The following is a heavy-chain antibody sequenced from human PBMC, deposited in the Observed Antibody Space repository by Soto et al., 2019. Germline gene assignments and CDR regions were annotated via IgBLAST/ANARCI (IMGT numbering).Heavy chain of an antibody. J-gene: IGHJ3*02. Sequence: GGSLRLSCAASGFTFSNAWMSWVRQAPGKGLEWVGRIKSKTDGGTTDYAAPVKGRFTISRDDSKNTLYLQMNSLKTENTAVYYCTTSGYSSSWYAFDIWGQGTMVTVSS. CDR3: TTSGYSSSWYAFDI. CDR1: GFTFSNAW. CDR2: IKSKTDGGTT. V-gene: IGHV3-15*01. D-gene: IGHD6-13*01.